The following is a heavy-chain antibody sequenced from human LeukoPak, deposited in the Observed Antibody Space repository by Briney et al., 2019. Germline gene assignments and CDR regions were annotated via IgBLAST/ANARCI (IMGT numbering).Heavy chain of an antibody. CDR1: GFTLSNAW. CDR2: IKSKTDGGTT. Sequence: GSLRLSCAASGFTLSNAWMSWVRQAPGKGLEWVGRIKSKTDGGTTDYAAPVKGRFTISRDDSKNTLYLQMNSLKTEDTAVYYCAKEATMSSGYSRKTYYFDYWGQGTLVTVSS. V-gene: IGHV3-15*01. CDR3: AKEATMSSGYSRKTYYFDY. D-gene: IGHD3-22*01. J-gene: IGHJ4*02.